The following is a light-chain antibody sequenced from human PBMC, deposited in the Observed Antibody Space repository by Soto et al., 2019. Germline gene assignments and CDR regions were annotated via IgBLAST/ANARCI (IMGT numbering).Light chain of an antibody. CDR3: QQRSNWPVFT. V-gene: IGKV3-11*01. CDR1: QSVSTY. J-gene: IGKJ3*01. Sequence: EIVLTQSPVTLSLSPGERATLSCRASQSVSTYLAWYQQKPGQAPRLLIYDASNRATDIPSRFTGSGSGTDFTLTISSREPEDFAVYYCQQRSNWPVFTFGPGTKVEIK. CDR2: DAS.